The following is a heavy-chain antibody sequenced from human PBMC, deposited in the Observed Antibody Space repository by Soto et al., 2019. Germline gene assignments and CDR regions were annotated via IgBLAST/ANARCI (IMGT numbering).Heavy chain of an antibody. CDR3: ARQYSRSWLHFQH. J-gene: IGHJ1*01. CDR2: INPNSGGT. Sequence: GASVKVSCKASGYTFTGYYMHWVRQPPGQGLEWMGWINPNSGGTNYAQKFQGRVTMTRDTSISTAYMELSRLRSDDTAVYYCARQYSRSWLHFQHWGQRILVTVCS. D-gene: IGHD6-13*01. V-gene: IGHV1-2*02. CDR1: GYTFTGYY.